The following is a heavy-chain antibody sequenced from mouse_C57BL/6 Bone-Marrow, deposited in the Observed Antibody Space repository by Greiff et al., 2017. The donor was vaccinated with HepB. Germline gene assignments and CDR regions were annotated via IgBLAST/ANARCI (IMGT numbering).Heavy chain of an antibody. CDR1: GFSLRTFGMG. CDR3: SRIAWRRDVSSYPMDC. CDR2: IWWDDDK. Sequence: LKESGPGLLQPSQTLSLTCSFSGFSLRTFGMGVGWIRQPSGKGLEWLAHIWWDDDKYYNPALKSRLTISKDTSKNQVLLKIANVDTADPATFFCSRIAWRRDVSSYPMDCSAQGTSASDSS. V-gene: IGHV8-8*01. J-gene: IGHJ4*01.